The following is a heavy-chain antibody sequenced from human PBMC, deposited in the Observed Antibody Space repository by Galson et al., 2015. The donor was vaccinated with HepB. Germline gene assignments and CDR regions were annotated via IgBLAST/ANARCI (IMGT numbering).Heavy chain of an antibody. CDR3: ASLYGASTLLNWFDP. CDR1: GGTFSSYT. CDR2: IIPILGIA. J-gene: IGHJ5*02. V-gene: IGHV1-69*02. D-gene: IGHD4-17*01. Sequence: SVKVSCKASGGTFSSYTISWVRQAPGQGLEWMGRIIPILGIANYAQKFQGRVTITADKSTSTAYMELSSLRSEDTAVYYCASLYGASTLLNWFDPWGQGTLVTVSS.